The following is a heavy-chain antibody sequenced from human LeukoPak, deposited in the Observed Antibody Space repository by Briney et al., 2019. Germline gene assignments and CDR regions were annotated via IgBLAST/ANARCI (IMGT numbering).Heavy chain of an antibody. CDR1: GGSISSYY. V-gene: IGHV4-4*07. CDR2: IYTSGST. Sequence: SETLSLTCTVSGGSISSYYWSWIRPPAGKGLEWIGRIYTSGSTNYNPSLKSRVTMSVDTSKNQFSLKLSSVTAADTAVYYCARGQQWLGYNWFDPWGQGTLVTVPS. D-gene: IGHD6-19*01. J-gene: IGHJ5*02. CDR3: ARGQQWLGYNWFDP.